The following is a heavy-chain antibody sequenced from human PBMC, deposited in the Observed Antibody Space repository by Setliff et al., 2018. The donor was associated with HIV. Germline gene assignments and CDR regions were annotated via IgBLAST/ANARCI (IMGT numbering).Heavy chain of an antibody. V-gene: IGHV4-59*10. D-gene: IGHD1-26*01. J-gene: IGHJ3*02. CDR2: VHSSATS. CDR1: GDSVSGYY. CDR3: ARLGYSGSLVGAFDI. Sequence: KTSETLSLTCAVSGDSVSGYYWSWIRQSAGRGLEWIGRVHSSATSNYNPSLKGRVAMSVDTAKNQFSLNLTSVTAADTAVYYCARLGYSGSLVGAFDIWGQGTMVTVSS.